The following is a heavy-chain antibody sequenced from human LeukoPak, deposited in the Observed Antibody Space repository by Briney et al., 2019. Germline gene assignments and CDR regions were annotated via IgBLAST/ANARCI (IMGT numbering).Heavy chain of an antibody. CDR3: ARGEYSSSWYPFDN. D-gene: IGHD6-13*01. V-gene: IGHV1-8*01. Sequence: GASVKVSCKTSGYTFTGYDINWVRQAPGQGLEWMGWMKSNSGDTHFAQKFQGRATMTRNTSISTALMELSSLRSEDTAVYYCARGEYSSSWYPFDNWGQGSLVTVSS. CDR1: GYTFTGYD. CDR2: MKSNSGDT. J-gene: IGHJ4*02.